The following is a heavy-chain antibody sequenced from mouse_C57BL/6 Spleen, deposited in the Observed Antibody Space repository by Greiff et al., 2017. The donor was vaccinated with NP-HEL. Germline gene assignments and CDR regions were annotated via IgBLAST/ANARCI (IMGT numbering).Heavy chain of an antibody. CDR2: INPNNGGT. CDR1: GYTFTDYY. CDR3: ARPETSYFDY. J-gene: IGHJ2*01. Sequence: EVQLQQSGPELVKPGASVKISCKASGYTFTDYYMNWVKQSHGKSLEWIGDINPNNGGTSYNQKFKGKATLTVDKSSSTAYMELRSLTSEDSAVYYCARPETSYFDYWGQGTTLTVSS. V-gene: IGHV1-26*01.